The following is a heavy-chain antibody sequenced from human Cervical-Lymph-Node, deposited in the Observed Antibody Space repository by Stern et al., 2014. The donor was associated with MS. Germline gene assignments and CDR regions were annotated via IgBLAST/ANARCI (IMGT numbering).Heavy chain of an antibody. D-gene: IGHD3-3*01. CDR3: ARADEDFWRTYENFDS. CDR2: LSAYNGNI. V-gene: IGHV1-18*04. Sequence: QVQLVQSGAEVKEPGASVKVSCKASGYTFTHYGIAWVRQAPGQGLEWMGRLSAYNGNINVAQKLQDRFTMTTDTSTNTAYMELRSLRSDDTAVYYCARADEDFWRTYENFDSWGQGTLVTVSS. CDR1: GYTFTHYG. J-gene: IGHJ4*02.